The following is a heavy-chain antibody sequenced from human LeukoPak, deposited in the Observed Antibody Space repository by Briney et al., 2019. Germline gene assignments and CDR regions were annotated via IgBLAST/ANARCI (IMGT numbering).Heavy chain of an antibody. CDR2: IYYSGST. J-gene: IGHJ6*03. Sequence: SETRSLTCTVSGGYISSYYWSWIRQPPGKGLEWIGYIYYSGSTNYNPSLKSRVTISVDTSKNQFSLRLSSVTAADTAVYYCAHIYYYYYMDVWGKGTAVTVSS. CDR1: GGYISSYY. CDR3: AHIYYYYYMDV. V-gene: IGHV4-59*08.